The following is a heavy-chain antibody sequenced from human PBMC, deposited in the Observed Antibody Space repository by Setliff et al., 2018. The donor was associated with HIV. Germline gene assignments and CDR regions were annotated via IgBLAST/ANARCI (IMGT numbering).Heavy chain of an antibody. CDR1: GGSISSHY. D-gene: IGHD3-10*01. V-gene: IGHV4-4*09. CDR2: IYTSGIT. J-gene: IGHJ6*03. CDR3: ARHYYGSGSYYNPPPYYYYYMDV. Sequence: SETLSLTCTVSGGSISSHYWSWIRQSPGKGLEWIGYIYTSGITNYNPSLKSRVTISVDTSKNQFSLKLSSVTAADTAVYYCARHYYGSGSYYNPPPYYYYYMDVWGKGTTVTV.